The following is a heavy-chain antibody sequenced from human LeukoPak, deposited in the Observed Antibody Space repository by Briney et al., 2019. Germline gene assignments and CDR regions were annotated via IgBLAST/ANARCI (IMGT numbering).Heavy chain of an antibody. CDR3: AKDTGG. D-gene: IGHD3-10*01. V-gene: IGHV3-9*01. Sequence: GGSLRLSCAASGFTFDDYAMHWVRQAPGKGLEWVSGISWNSGSIGYADSVKGRFTISRDNAKNSLYLQKNSLRAEDTALYYCAKDTGGWGQGTLVTVSS. CDR1: GFTFDDYA. J-gene: IGHJ4*02. CDR2: ISWNSGSI.